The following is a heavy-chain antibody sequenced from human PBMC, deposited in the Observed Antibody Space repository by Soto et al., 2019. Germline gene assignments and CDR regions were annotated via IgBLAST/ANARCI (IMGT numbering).Heavy chain of an antibody. J-gene: IGHJ4*02. V-gene: IGHV3-30*18. D-gene: IGHD4-17*01. CDR1: GFTFSSYG. Sequence: QVQLVESGGGVVQPGRSLRLSCAASGFTFSSYGMHWVRQAPGKGLEWVAVISYDGSNKYYADSVKGRFTISRDNSKNTLYLQMNSLRAEDTAVYYCAKTTDYGGNSGDLFDYWGQLTLVTVSS. CDR2: ISYDGSNK. CDR3: AKTTDYGGNSGDLFDY.